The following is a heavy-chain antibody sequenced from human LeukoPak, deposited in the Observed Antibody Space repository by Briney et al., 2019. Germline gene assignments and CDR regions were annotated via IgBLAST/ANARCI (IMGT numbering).Heavy chain of an antibody. J-gene: IGHJ3*02. Sequence: GGSLRLSCAASGFTFSSYWMSWVRQAPGKGLEWVANIKQDGSEKYYVDSVKGRFTISRDNAKNSLYLQMNSMRAEDTAVYYCARVSGSSWYGAFDIWGQGTMVTVSS. V-gene: IGHV3-7*01. CDR1: GFTFSSYW. D-gene: IGHD6-13*01. CDR3: ARVSGSSWYGAFDI. CDR2: IKQDGSEK.